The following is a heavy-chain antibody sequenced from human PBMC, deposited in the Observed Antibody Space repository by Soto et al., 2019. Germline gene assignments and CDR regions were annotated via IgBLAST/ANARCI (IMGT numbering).Heavy chain of an antibody. CDR2: ISYDGSNK. D-gene: IGHD2-15*01. CDR3: ARVGYCSGGSCANVDYYYYGMDV. J-gene: IGHJ6*02. Sequence: GGSLRLSCAASGFTFSSYAMHWVRQAPGKGLEWVAVISYDGSNKYYADSVKGRFTISRDNSKNTLYLQMNSLRAEDTAVYYCARVGYCSGGSCANVDYYYYGMDVWGQGTTVTVSS. CDR1: GFTFSSYA. V-gene: IGHV3-30-3*01.